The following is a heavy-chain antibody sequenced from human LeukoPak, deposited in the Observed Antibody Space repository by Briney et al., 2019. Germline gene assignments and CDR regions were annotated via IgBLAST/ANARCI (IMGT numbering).Heavy chain of an antibody. CDR2: IYYSGST. CDR3: ARDRGSSWYQHWFDP. CDR1: GGSISSGGYY. D-gene: IGHD6-13*01. Sequence: SETLSLTCTVSGGSISSGGYYWSWIRQHPGKGLEWIGDIYYSGSTYHNPSLKSRVTMSVDTSKNQFSLKLSSVTAADTAVYYCARDRGSSWYQHWFDPWGQGTLVTVSS. J-gene: IGHJ5*02. V-gene: IGHV4-31*03.